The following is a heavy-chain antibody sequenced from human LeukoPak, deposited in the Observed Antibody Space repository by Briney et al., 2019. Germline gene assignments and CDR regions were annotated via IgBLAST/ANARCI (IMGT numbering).Heavy chain of an antibody. CDR1: GGSISSGGYY. CDR2: INHSGST. J-gene: IGHJ5*02. Sequence: SETLSLTCTVSGGSISSGGYYWSWIRQHPGKGLEWIGEINHSGSTNCNPSLKSRVTISVDTSKNQFSLKLSSVTAADTAVYYCARDHDESAATFVGTGFDPWGQGTLVTVSS. D-gene: IGHD1-1*01. CDR3: ARDHDESAATFVGTGFDP. V-gene: IGHV4-61*08.